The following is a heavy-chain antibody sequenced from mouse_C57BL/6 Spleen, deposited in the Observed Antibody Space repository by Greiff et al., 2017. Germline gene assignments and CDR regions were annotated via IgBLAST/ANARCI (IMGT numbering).Heavy chain of an antibody. Sequence: EVKLVESGAELVRPGASVKLSCTASGFNIKDDYMHWVKQRPEQGLEWIGWIDPENGDTEYASKFQGKATITADTSSNTAYLQLSSLTSEDTAVYYCTTFYYYGSSSFDYWGQGTTLTVSS. J-gene: IGHJ2*01. V-gene: IGHV14-4*01. D-gene: IGHD1-1*01. CDR2: IDPENGDT. CDR1: GFNIKDDY. CDR3: TTFYYYGSSSFDY.